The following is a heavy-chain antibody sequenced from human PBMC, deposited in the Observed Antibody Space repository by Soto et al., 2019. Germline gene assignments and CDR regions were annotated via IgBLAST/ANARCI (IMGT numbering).Heavy chain of an antibody. D-gene: IGHD3-10*01. CDR2: IRQSGDRS. CDR1: GFMFSNFA. CDR3: VTAVRTRLDN. Sequence: GGSLRLSCAASGFMFSNFARYWVRRAPGKGLEWVSSIRQSGDRSSYADSAKGRFTISRDNSKNTLYLQMNGLRLDDTAVYYCVTAVRTRLDNWGPGTLVTVSS. J-gene: IGHJ4*02. V-gene: IGHV3-23*01.